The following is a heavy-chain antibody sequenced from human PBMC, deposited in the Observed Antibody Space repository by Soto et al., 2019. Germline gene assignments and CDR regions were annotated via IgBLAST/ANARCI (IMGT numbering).Heavy chain of an antibody. CDR2: ISFDGTAK. CDR1: GFTFNRYG. CDR3: ATGRSTRFDP. Sequence: VGSLRLSCVASGFTFNRYGMHWVRQAPGKGLEWVAEISFDGTAKYYAESVKGRFTVSRDNGNNTLHLEMNSLGAKDTAVYFCATGRSTRFDPWGQGTLVTVSS. D-gene: IGHD1-1*01. V-gene: IGHV3-30*03. J-gene: IGHJ5*02.